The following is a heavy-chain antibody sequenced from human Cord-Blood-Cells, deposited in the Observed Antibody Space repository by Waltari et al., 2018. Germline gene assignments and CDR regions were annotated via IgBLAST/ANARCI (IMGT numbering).Heavy chain of an antibody. CDR1: GFTFSSYS. CDR2: ISSSSSYI. CDR3: ARVGGGYGYFDL. Sequence: EVQLVESGGGLVKPGGSLRLSCAASGFTFSSYSMNWVRQAPGKGLEWVSSISSSSSYIYYADSVKGRFTISRDNAKNSLYLQMNSLRAEDTAVYYCARVGGGYGYFDLWGRGTLVTVSS. J-gene: IGHJ2*01. V-gene: IGHV3-21*01. D-gene: IGHD3-22*01.